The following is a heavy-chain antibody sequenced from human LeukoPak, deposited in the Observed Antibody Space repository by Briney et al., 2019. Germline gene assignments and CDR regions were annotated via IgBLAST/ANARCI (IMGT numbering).Heavy chain of an antibody. CDR1: GFTFSSYE. Sequence: GGSLRLSCAASGFTFSSYEMNWVRQAPGKGLEWVSYISSSGSTIYYADSVKGRFTISRDNAKNSLYLQMNSLRAEDTAVYYCARDSSGPPTVVIPFDYWGQGTLVTVSS. CDR2: ISSSGSTI. D-gene: IGHD4-23*01. J-gene: IGHJ4*02. CDR3: ARDSSGPPTVVIPFDY. V-gene: IGHV3-48*03.